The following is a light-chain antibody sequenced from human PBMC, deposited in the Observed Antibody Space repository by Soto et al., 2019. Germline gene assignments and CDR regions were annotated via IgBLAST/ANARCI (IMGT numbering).Light chain of an antibody. V-gene: IGKV3-15*01. J-gene: IGKJ1*01. CDR3: QHYNKWPPWT. Sequence: EIVMTPSPATLSVSPGERATLSCRASQSVSSNLAWYQQKPGQAPRLLIYGASTRATGIPARFSGSGSGTEFTLTISSLQSEDFAVYYCQHYNKWPPWTFGQGTKVDIK. CDR2: GAS. CDR1: QSVSSN.